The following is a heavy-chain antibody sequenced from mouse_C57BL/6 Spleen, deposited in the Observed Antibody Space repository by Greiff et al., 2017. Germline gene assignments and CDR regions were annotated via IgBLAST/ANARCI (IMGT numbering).Heavy chain of an antibody. D-gene: IGHD2-3*01. V-gene: IGHV10-3*01. CDR1: GFTFNTYA. J-gene: IGHJ1*03. CDR3: VRRWAFYDGSYWYFDV. CDR2: IRSKSSNYAT. Sequence: EVMLVESGGGLVQPKGSLKLSCAASGFTFNTYAMHWVRQAPGKGLEWVARIRSKSSNYATYYADAVKNRFTNASDDSKSMLYLQMNNLKTEDTAMYYCVRRWAFYDGSYWYFDVWGTGTTVTVSS.